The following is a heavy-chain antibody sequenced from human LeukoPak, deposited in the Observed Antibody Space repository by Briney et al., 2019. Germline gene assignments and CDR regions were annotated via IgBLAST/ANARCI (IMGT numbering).Heavy chain of an antibody. CDR2: IYYSGST. Sequence: SETLSLTCTVSGGSISSYYWRWIRQPPGKGLEWIGYIYYSGSTNYNPSLKSRVTISVDTSKNQFSLKLSSVTAADTAVYYCARLPGFRDAFDIWGQGTMVTVSS. CDR3: ARLPGFRDAFDI. V-gene: IGHV4-59*08. CDR1: GGSISSYY. J-gene: IGHJ3*02.